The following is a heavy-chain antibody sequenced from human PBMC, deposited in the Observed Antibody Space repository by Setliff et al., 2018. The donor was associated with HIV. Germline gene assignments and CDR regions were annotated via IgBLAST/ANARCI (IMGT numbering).Heavy chain of an antibody. Sequence: PGASVKVSCKASGGTFSSYTINWVRQAPGQGLEWMGRSIPILGIGNDEQAQKFKGRVTFTADKSTSTVYMELSSLRSEDTAVYYCARCGAGEWHLYMDVWGKGTAVTVSS. CDR2: SIPILGIG. V-gene: IGHV1-69*02. CDR3: ARCGAGEWHLYMDV. CDR1: GGTFSSYT. D-gene: IGHD3-16*01. J-gene: IGHJ6*03.